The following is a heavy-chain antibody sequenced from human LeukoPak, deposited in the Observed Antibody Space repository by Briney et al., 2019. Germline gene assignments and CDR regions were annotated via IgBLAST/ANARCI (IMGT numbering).Heavy chain of an antibody. CDR3: AGVAGFYWNSDSFDY. CDR1: GYTFTTSG. V-gene: IGHV1-18*01. D-gene: IGHD1-7*01. J-gene: IGHJ4*02. CDR2: ISAYNGQT. Sequence: ASVKVSCKASGYTFTTSGISWVRQAPGQGLEWMGWISAYNGQTNYAQKVQSRVTMTTDTSTKTAYMELRSLGSDDTAVYYCAGVAGFYWNSDSFDYWGQGTQVTVSS.